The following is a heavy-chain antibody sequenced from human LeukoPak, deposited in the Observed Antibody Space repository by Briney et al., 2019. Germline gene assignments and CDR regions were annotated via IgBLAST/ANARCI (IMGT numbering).Heavy chain of an antibody. Sequence: SETLSLTCTVSGGSISSSSYYWGWIRQPPGKGLEWIGSIYYSGSTYYNPSLKSRVTISVDTSENQFSLKLSSVTAADTAVYYCARLGYDFWSGYSNWFDPWGQGTLVTVSS. CDR2: IYYSGST. V-gene: IGHV4-39*01. J-gene: IGHJ5*02. CDR3: ARLGYDFWSGYSNWFDP. CDR1: GGSISSSSYY. D-gene: IGHD3-3*01.